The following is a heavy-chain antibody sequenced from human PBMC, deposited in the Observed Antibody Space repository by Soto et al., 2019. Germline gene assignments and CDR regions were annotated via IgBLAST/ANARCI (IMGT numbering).Heavy chain of an antibody. CDR3: ARYRVVRGVYSYYYYYGMDV. CDR2: IYHSGST. CDR1: GGSIRSSNW. D-gene: IGHD3-10*01. V-gene: IGHV4-4*02. Sequence: SETLSLTCAVSGGSIRSSNWWSWVRQPPGKGLEWIGEIYHSGSTNYNPSLKSRVTISVDKSKNQFSLKLSSVTAADTVVYYCARYRVVRGVYSYYYYYGMDVWGQGTTVTASS. J-gene: IGHJ6*02.